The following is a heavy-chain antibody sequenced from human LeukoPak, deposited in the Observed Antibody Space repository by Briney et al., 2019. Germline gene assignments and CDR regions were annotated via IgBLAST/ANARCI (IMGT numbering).Heavy chain of an antibody. CDR1: GGSISSGGYY. D-gene: IGHD2-15*01. CDR3: ARNHIVVDYYYYGMDV. CDR2: IYYSGST. J-gene: IGHJ6*02. V-gene: IGHV4-31*03. Sequence: SETLSLTCTVSGGSISSGGYYWSWIRQHPGKGLEWTGYIYYSGSTYYNPSLKSRVTISVDTSKNQFSLKLSSVTAADTAVYYCARNHIVVDYYYYGMDVWGQGTTVTVSS.